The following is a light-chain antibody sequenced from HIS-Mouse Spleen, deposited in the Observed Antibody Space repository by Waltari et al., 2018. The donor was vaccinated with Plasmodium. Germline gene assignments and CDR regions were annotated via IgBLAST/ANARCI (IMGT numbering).Light chain of an antibody. Sequence: SYELTQPPSVSVSPGQTARLTCSGDALPKKYAYWYQQKSGQAPGLVIYEDSKRPSGIPESFSGSSSGTMATLTISGAQVEDEADYYCYSTDSSGNHRVFGGGTKLTVL. J-gene: IGLJ3*02. V-gene: IGLV3-10*01. CDR1: ALPKKY. CDR2: EDS. CDR3: YSTDSSGNHRV.